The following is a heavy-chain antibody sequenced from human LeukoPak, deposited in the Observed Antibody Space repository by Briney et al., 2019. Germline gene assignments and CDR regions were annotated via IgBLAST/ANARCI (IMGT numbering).Heavy chain of an antibody. V-gene: IGHV1-69*05. Sequence: SVKASCKASGGTFSSYAISWVRQAPGQGLEWMGRIIPIFGTANYAQKFQGRVTITTDESTSTAYMELSSLRSEDTAVYYCARGGNYQYDFWSGYTPFDYWGQGTLVTVSS. CDR1: GGTFSSYA. CDR3: ARGGNYQYDFWSGYTPFDY. J-gene: IGHJ4*02. CDR2: IIPIFGTA. D-gene: IGHD3-3*01.